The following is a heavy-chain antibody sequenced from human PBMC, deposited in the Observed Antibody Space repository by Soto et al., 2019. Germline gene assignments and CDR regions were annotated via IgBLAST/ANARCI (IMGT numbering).Heavy chain of an antibody. J-gene: IGHJ4*02. V-gene: IGHV4-59*01. CDR2: VYYSGTT. D-gene: IGHD6-13*01. CDR3: ARAGSTWRYFFDY. CDR1: GGSISSYY. Sequence: QVQLQESGPGLVKPSETLSLTCTVSGGSISSYYWTWIRQPPGKGLEWVGYVYYSGTTDYNPSLQSRVTISVDTSKNQFSLKVKSVTAADTAIYYCARAGSTWRYFFDYWGQGSLVTVSS.